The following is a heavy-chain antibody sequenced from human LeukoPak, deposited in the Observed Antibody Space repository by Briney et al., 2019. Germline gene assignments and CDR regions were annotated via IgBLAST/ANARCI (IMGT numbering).Heavy chain of an antibody. CDR1: GGTFSSYA. CDR2: IIPILGIA. D-gene: IGHD5-12*01. Sequence: SVKVSCKASGGTFSSYAISWVRQAPGQGLEWMGRIIPILGIANYAQKFQGRVTITADKSTSTAYMELSSLRSEDTAVYYCARDRSIVAPPYYYGMDVWGQGTTVTVSS. CDR3: ARDRSIVAPPYYYGMDV. V-gene: IGHV1-69*04. J-gene: IGHJ6*02.